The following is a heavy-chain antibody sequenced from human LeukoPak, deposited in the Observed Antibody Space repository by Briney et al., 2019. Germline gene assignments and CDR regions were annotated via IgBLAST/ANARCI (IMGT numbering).Heavy chain of an antibody. Sequence: ASVKVSCKASGYTFTSYYMHWVRQAPGQGLEWMGWINPNSGGTNYAQKFQGRVTMTRDTSISTAYMELSRLRSDDTAVYYCAREKVTGDKYYMDVWGKGTTVTVSS. CDR1: GYTFTSYY. CDR3: AREKVTGDKYYMDV. D-gene: IGHD2-8*02. J-gene: IGHJ6*03. V-gene: IGHV1-2*02. CDR2: INPNSGGT.